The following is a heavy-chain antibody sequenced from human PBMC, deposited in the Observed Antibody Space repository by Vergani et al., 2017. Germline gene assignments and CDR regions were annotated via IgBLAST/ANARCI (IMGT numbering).Heavy chain of an antibody. CDR1: GDSISSGSPF. J-gene: IGHJ6*02. Sequence: QVQLQESGPGLVKPSQTLSLTCTVSGDSISSGSPFWIWIRQPAGKELEWIGSVYTSGTTHYNPSLKSRVTISLDTSKNQFSLKLTSVTAADTAVYYCARDVVVTAPTAYYYGMDVWGQGTTVTVSS. CDR2: VYTSGTT. V-gene: IGHV4-61*02. CDR3: ARDVVVTAPTAYYYGMDV. D-gene: IGHD2-21*02.